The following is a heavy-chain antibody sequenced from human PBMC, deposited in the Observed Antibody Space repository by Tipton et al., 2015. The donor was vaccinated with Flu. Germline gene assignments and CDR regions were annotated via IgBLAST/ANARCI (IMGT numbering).Heavy chain of an antibody. D-gene: IGHD1-26*01. CDR2: INSDGSST. J-gene: IGHJ4*02. CDR3: ASFWVRGSYGLDY. Sequence: SLRLSCAASGFTFSSYWMHWVRQAPGKGLVWVSRINSDGSSTSYADSVKGRFTISRDNAKNTLYLQMNSLRAEDTAVYYCASFWVRGSYGLDYWGQGTLVTVSS. CDR1: GFTFSSYW. V-gene: IGHV3-74*01.